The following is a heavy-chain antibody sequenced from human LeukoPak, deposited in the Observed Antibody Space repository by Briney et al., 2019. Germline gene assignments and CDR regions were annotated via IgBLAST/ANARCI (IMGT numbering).Heavy chain of an antibody. J-gene: IGHJ4*02. CDR3: ARQSRDGSKTRGYYFDY. CDR2: IYPADSDT. D-gene: IGHD3-10*01. Sequence: GESLKISCQVSGYIFTHYWIGWVRQMPGKGLESMGIIYPADSDTTYSPSFQGQVTISADKSISTVYLQWSSLKASNTAMYYCARQSRDGSKTRGYYFDYWGQGTLVTVSS. CDR1: GYIFTHYW. V-gene: IGHV5-51*01.